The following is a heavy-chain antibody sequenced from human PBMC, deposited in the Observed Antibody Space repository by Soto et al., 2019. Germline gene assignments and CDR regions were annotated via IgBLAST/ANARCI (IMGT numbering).Heavy chain of an antibody. D-gene: IGHD3-9*01. Sequence: SATLSLTCTVSGGSISSYYWSWIRQPPGKGLEWIGYIYYSGSTNYNPSLKSRVTISVDTSKNQFSLKLSSVTAADTAVYYCARGADYDILTGYSRKAYYYYYMDVWGKGTTVTVSS. V-gene: IGHV4-59*08. J-gene: IGHJ6*03. CDR3: ARGADYDILTGYSRKAYYYYYMDV. CDR2: IYYSGST. CDR1: GGSISSYY.